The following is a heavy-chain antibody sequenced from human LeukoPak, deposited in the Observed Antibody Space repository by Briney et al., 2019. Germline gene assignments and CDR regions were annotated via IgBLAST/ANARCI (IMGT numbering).Heavy chain of an antibody. D-gene: IGHD5-12*01. CDR1: GYTFTSYG. J-gene: IGHJ6*03. Sequence: ASVKVSCKASGYTFTSYGISWVRQAPGQGLERMGWISAYNGNTNYAQKLQGRGTMTTDTSTSTDYMELRSLRSDDTAVYYCARNPNRGYSGYDEALRYYYYYMDVWGKGTTVTVSS. CDR3: ARNPNRGYSGYDEALRYYYYYMDV. CDR2: ISAYNGNT. V-gene: IGHV1-18*01.